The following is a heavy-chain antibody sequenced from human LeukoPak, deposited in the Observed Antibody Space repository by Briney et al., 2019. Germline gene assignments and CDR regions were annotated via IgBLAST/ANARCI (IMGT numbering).Heavy chain of an antibody. V-gene: IGHV1-69*13. Sequence: ASVKVSCKASGGTFSSYAISWVRQAPGQGLEWMGGIIPIFGTANYAQKFQGRVTITADESTSAAYMELRSLRSEDTAVYYCARGGEYYDFWSGSDYYYYYYMDVWGKGTTVTVSS. CDR2: IIPIFGTA. CDR1: GGTFSSYA. D-gene: IGHD3-3*01. CDR3: ARGGEYYDFWSGSDYYYYYYMDV. J-gene: IGHJ6*03.